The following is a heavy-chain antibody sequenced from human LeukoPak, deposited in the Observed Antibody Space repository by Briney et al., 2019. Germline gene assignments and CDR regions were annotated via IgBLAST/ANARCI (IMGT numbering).Heavy chain of an antibody. D-gene: IGHD1-1*01. CDR2: IYPGDSDT. CDR3: ARTRWAGTTWLGPTLFYFDY. CDR1: GYSFTSYW. V-gene: IGHV5-51*01. Sequence: GESLKISCKGSGYSFTSYWIGWVRQMPGKGLEWMGIIYPGDSDTRYSPSFQGQVTISADKSISTAYLQWSSLKASDTAMYYCARTRWAGTTWLGPTLFYFDYWGQGTLVTVSS. J-gene: IGHJ4*02.